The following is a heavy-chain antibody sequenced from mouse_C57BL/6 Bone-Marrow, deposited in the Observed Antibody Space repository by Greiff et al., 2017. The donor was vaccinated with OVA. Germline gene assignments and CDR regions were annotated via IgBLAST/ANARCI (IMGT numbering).Heavy chain of an antibody. V-gene: IGHV5-6*01. CDR2: ISSGGSYT. CDR1: GFTFSSYG. J-gene: IGHJ3*01. Sequence: EVKLMESGGDLVKPGGSLKLSCAASGFTFSSYGMSWVRQTPDKRLEWVATISSGGSYTYYPDSVKGRFTISRDNAKNTLYLQMSSLKSEDTAMYYCARKGWLLFAYWGQGTLVTVSA. CDR3: ARKGWLLFAY. D-gene: IGHD2-3*01.